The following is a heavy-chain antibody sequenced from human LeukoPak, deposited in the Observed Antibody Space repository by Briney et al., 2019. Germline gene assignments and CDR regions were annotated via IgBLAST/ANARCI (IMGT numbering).Heavy chain of an antibody. D-gene: IGHD3-9*01. CDR2: IDYDSSHI. CDR3: TGDPLRYLRVGHYDY. Sequence: GGSQRLSCAASGFTFSTSAMNWVRQVPGKGLEWVSSIDYDSSHIYYAASVRGRFTISRDNARDSVYLQMDSLRVEDTAVYYCTGDPLRYLRVGHYDYWGQGTLVAVSS. J-gene: IGHJ4*02. V-gene: IGHV3-21*01. CDR1: GFTFSTSA.